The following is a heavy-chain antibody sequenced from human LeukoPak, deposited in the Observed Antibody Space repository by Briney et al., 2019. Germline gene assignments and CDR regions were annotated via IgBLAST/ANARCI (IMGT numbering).Heavy chain of an antibody. CDR1: GYAFIDYH. Sequence: GASVKVSCKASGYAFIDYHLHWVRQAPGQGLEWMGWISINRGNTNYAQKFQGRVSMTTDTSTSTAYMELRGLRSDDTAMYYCARDVGITVADSFDPWGQGTLVTVSS. CDR2: ISINRGNT. V-gene: IGHV1-18*04. CDR3: ARDVGITVADSFDP. J-gene: IGHJ5*02. D-gene: IGHD6-19*01.